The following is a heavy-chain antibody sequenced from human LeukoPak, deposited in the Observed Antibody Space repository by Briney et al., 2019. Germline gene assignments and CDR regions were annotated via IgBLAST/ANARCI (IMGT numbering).Heavy chain of an antibody. V-gene: IGHV1-69*13. CDR2: IIPIFGTA. CDR3: ASPGYCSSTSCLDWDWFDP. J-gene: IGHJ5*02. Sequence: GASVKVSCKASGGTFSSYAISWVRQAPGQGLEWMGGIIPIFGTANYAQKFQGRVTITADESTSTAYMELSSLRSEDTAVYYCASPGYCSSTSCLDWDWFDPWGQGTLVTVSS. CDR1: GGTFSSYA. D-gene: IGHD2-2*01.